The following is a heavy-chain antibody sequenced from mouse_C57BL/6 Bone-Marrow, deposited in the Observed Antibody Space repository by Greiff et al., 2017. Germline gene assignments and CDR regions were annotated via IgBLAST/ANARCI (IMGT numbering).Heavy chain of an antibody. CDR3: ATRGEYGYSWYFAV. V-gene: IGHV2-3*01. CDR2: IWGDGST. Sequence: QVQLKESGPGLVAPSQSLSITCTVSGFSLTSYGVSWVRQPPGKGLEWLGVIWGDGSTNYPSALISRLLISKDNSKIQVFLKLNSLQTYDTATYYCATRGEYGYSWYFAVWGTGTTVTVSS. D-gene: IGHD2-2*01. J-gene: IGHJ1*03. CDR1: GFSLTSYG.